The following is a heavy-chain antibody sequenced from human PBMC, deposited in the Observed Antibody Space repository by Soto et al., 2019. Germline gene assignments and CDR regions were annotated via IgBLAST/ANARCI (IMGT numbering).Heavy chain of an antibody. CDR2: IYNGGST. D-gene: IGHD5-12*01. CDR1: GGSVSSGDYY. V-gene: IGHV4-30-4*01. CDR3: ASTRRDGYNNYYYYYGMDV. Sequence: PSETLSLTCTVSGGSVSSGDYYWTWIRQSPGKGLECIGYIYNGGSTYYNPSLKSRVTMSIDTSKNQFSLKLSSVTAADTAVYYCASTRRDGYNNYYYYYGMDVWGQGTTVTVSS. J-gene: IGHJ6*02.